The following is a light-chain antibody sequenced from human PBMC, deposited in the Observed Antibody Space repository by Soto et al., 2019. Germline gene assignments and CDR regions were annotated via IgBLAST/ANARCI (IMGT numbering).Light chain of an antibody. CDR2: EVT. CDR1: SSDFGSYNL. Sequence: QSALTQPASVSGSPGQSITISCTGTSSDFGSYNLVSWYQQHPGKAPKLIIYEVTNRPSGVSTRFSGSKSGNTASLTISGLQAEDEAVYYCCSHSSSITWMFGGGTKLTVL. V-gene: IGLV2-23*02. CDR3: CSHSSSITWM. J-gene: IGLJ3*02.